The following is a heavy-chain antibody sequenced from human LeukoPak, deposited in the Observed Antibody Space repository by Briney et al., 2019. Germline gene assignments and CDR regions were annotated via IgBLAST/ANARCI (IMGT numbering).Heavy chain of an antibody. CDR3: ARLTRLSTSPDRYYLDY. Sequence: SETLSCNSTVSADSISSYYWSWIRQPPGQGLKWIGYIYTSGGTNYNPPLKGRVTISIDTSKNQFSLKLSSVTAADSAVYYCARLTRLSTSPDRYYLDYWGQGTLVTVSS. V-gene: IGHV4-4*09. D-gene: IGHD6-6*01. J-gene: IGHJ4*02. CDR2: IYTSGGT. CDR1: ADSISSYY.